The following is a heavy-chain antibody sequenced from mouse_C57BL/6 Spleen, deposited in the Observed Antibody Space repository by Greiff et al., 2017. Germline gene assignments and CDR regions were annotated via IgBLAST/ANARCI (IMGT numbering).Heavy chain of an antibody. Sequence: QVQLQQSGPELVKPGASVKISCKASGYAFSSSWMNWVKQRPGKGLEWIGRIYPGDGDTNYNGKFKGKATLTADKSSSTAYMQRSSLTSEDSAVYFCARGGMAVATWDYAMAYWGQGTSVTVSS. V-gene: IGHV1-82*01. J-gene: IGHJ4*01. D-gene: IGHD1-1*02. CDR2: IYPGDGDT. CDR1: GYAFSSSW. CDR3: ARGGMAVATWDYAMAY.